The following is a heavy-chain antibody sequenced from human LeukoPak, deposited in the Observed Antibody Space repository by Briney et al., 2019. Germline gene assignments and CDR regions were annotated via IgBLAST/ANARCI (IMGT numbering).Heavy chain of an antibody. Sequence: GGSLRLSCAASGFTFSSYGMSWVRQAPGKGLEWVSAISGSGGSTYYADSVKGRFTISRDNSKNTLYLQMNSLRAEDTAVYYCAKGYSSGWYYFDYWGQGTLVTVSS. J-gene: IGHJ4*02. CDR3: AKGYSSGWYYFDY. D-gene: IGHD6-19*01. V-gene: IGHV3-23*01. CDR2: ISGSGGST. CDR1: GFTFSSYG.